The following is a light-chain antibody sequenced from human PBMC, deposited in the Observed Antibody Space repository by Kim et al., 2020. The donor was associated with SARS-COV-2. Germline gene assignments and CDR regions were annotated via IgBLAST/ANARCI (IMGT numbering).Light chain of an antibody. CDR1: SSDVGGYNY. V-gene: IGLV2-14*01. Sequence: QSALTQPASVSGSPGQSITISCTGTSSDVGGYNYVSWYQQHPGKAPKLMIYDVSKRPSGVSNRFSGSKSGNTASLTISGLQAEDEADYYCSSYTSSSTSVVFGGGTQLTVL. CDR2: DVS. CDR3: SSYTSSSTSVV. J-gene: IGLJ2*01.